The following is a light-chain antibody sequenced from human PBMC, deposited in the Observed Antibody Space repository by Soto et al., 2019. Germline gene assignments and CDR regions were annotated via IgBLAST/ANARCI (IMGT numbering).Light chain of an antibody. CDR2: GAS. J-gene: IGKJ1*01. Sequence: EIILTQSPASLSVSPGERATLSCRASQSVNNNLAWYQQKRGQAPRLLIYGASTRATGIPGRFRGSGSGTEFTLTITSLQSEDFAVYFCQQYATSPGTFGQGTKVAIK. CDR3: QQYATSPGT. CDR1: QSVNNN. V-gene: IGKV3-15*01.